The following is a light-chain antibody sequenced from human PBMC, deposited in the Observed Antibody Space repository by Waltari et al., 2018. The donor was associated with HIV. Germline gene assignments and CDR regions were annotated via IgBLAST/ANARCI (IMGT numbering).Light chain of an antibody. V-gene: IGLV2-8*01. Sequence: QSALTPPPSASGSPGQSVTISCTGTNSAIGGSNYVSWYQQHPGKAPKLVISEVTKRPSVVPDRCSGSKSGTTASLTVSGLQAEDEADYYGSSYADRNGFYVVFGGGTRLTVL. CDR1: NSAIGGSNY. CDR3: SSYADRNGFYVV. J-gene: IGLJ2*01. CDR2: EVT.